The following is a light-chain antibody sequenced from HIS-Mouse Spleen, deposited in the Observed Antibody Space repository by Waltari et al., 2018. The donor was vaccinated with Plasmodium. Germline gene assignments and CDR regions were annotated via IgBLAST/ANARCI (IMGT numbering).Light chain of an antibody. CDR3: QQRSNWPRVLT. J-gene: IGKJ4*01. CDR2: DAS. Sequence: EIVLTQSPATLSLSPGERATLSCRASQSVSSYLAWYQQKPGQAPRLLIYDASNRATGIPARCSGSGSGTDFTLTISSLEPEDFAVYYCQQRSNWPRVLTFGGGTK. V-gene: IGKV3-11*01. CDR1: QSVSSY.